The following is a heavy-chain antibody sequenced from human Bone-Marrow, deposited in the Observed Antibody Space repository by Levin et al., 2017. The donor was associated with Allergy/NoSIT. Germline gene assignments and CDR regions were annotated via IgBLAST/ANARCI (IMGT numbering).Heavy chain of an antibody. V-gene: IGHV1-24*01. CDR3: ATLNTIFGVVITKGANAFDI. D-gene: IGHD3-3*01. CDR1: GYTLTELS. CDR2: FDPEDGET. Sequence: GESLKISCKVSGYTLTELSMHWVRQAPGKGLEWMGGFDPEDGETIYAQKFQGRVTMTEDTSTDTAYMELSSLRSEDTAVYYCATLNTIFGVVITKGANAFDIWGQGTMVTVSS. J-gene: IGHJ3*02.